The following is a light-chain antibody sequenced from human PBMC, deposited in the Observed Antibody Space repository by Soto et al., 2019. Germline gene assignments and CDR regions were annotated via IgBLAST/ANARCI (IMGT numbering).Light chain of an antibody. CDR2: TNN. Sequence: QSLLTQPPSASATPGQRVTLSCSGRNSNIGTNTVNWYQQLPGTAPRLLIYTNNQRPSGVPQRFSGSKTGTSASLAIGGLQSEDGADYYCAAWDDSLGAYVFGTGTKVTVL. CDR1: NSNIGTNT. J-gene: IGLJ1*01. V-gene: IGLV1-44*01. CDR3: AAWDDSLGAYV.